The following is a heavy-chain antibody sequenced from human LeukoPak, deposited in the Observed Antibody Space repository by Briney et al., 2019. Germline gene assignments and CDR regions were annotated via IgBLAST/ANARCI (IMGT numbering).Heavy chain of an antibody. Sequence: ASVKVSCTASGYTFTSYAMHWVRQAPGQRLEWMGWSNDGNGNTKYSQEFQGRITITRDRSASTVYMELSSLRSEDMAVYYCARGFQGAFDIWGQGTMVTVSS. CDR3: ARGFQGAFDI. CDR2: SNDGNGNT. J-gene: IGHJ3*02. CDR1: GYTFTSYA. V-gene: IGHV1-3*02.